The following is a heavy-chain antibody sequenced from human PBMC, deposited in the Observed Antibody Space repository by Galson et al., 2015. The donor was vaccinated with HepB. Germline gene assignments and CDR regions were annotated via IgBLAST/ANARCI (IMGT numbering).Heavy chain of an antibody. Sequence: SLRLSCAASGFTFSGSAIHWVRQPSGKGPECVGRIGSRGHNYATSYVPPLKGRFTISRDDSKNMAYLHMKSLRTEDTAVYYCIRLGDLSGYSSRWGQGTLVTVSS. CDR3: IRLGDLSGYSSR. V-gene: IGHV3-73*01. CDR2: IGSRGHNYAT. D-gene: IGHD6-13*01. CDR1: GFTFSGSA. J-gene: IGHJ4*02.